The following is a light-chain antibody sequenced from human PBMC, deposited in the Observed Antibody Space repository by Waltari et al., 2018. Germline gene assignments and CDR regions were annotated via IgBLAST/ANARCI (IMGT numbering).Light chain of an antibody. CDR1: QSVGSSY. V-gene: IGKV3-11*01. Sequence: ELVLTQSPVTLSLSPGEIATLSCRASQSVGSSYFARYQQKPGQAPRLLIYGASTRATGIPARFSGSGSGTDFTLTISSLEPEDFAVYYCQHRDHWPPDATFGPGTKVDIK. J-gene: IGKJ3*01. CDR2: GAS. CDR3: QHRDHWPPDAT.